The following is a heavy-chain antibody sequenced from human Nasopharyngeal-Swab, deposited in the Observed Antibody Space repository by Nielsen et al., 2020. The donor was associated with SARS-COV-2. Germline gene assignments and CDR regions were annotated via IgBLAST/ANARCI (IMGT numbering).Heavy chain of an antibody. Sequence: SETLSLTCTVSGGSISSGSYYWSWIRQPPGKGLEWIGEINHSGSTNYNPSLRSRVTISVDTSKNQFSLKLSSVTAADTAVYYCARWSVAQTPQPYGMDVWGQGTTVTVSS. J-gene: IGHJ6*02. CDR1: GGSISSGSYY. CDR2: INHSGST. D-gene: IGHD6-19*01. V-gene: IGHV4-39*07. CDR3: ARWSVAQTPQPYGMDV.